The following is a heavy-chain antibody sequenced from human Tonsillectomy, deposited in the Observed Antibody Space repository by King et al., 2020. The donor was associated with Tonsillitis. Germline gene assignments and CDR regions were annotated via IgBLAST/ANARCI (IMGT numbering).Heavy chain of an antibody. J-gene: IGHJ6*02. V-gene: IGHV3-30*03. D-gene: IGHD3-22*01. CDR1: GFSLSNYG. CDR2: MSYDGSHK. CDR3: ARDGGITMIAKDGMDV. Sequence: VQLVEYGGGVVQPRRSMRLSCAASGFSLSNYGMHWIRQAPGRGLEWVAVMSYDGSHKNYADSVKGRFTISRDSSKNMLYMEMDSLRIEDTAVYYCARDGGITMIAKDGMDVWGQGTTVTVSS.